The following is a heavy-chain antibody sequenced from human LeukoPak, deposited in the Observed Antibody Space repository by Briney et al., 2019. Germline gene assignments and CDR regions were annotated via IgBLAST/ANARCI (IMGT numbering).Heavy chain of an antibody. CDR2: ISSGSSYI. D-gene: IGHD3-3*01. CDR1: GFTFSSYM. Sequence: GGSLRLSCAASGFTFSSYMVTWVRQAPGKGLEWVSSISSGSSYIYYEDSVKGRFTIFRDNGKNSLYLQMSSLRAEDTAVYYCAIAVDSISGTGDTFDIWGQGTMVTVSS. V-gene: IGHV3-21*01. CDR3: AIAVDSISGTGDTFDI. J-gene: IGHJ3*02.